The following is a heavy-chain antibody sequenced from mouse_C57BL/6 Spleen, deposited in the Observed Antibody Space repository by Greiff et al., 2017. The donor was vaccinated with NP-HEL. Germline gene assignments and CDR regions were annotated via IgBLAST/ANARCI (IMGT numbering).Heavy chain of an antibody. Sequence: QVQLQQSGPELVKPGASVKISCKASGYAFSSSWMNWVKQRPGKGLEWIGRIYPGDGDTNYNGKFKGKATLTADKSSSTAYMQLSSLTSEDSAVYFCASLLLPDYWGQGTSVTVSS. CDR3: ASLLLPDY. D-gene: IGHD2-10*01. V-gene: IGHV1-82*01. CDR2: IYPGDGDT. J-gene: IGHJ4*01. CDR1: GYAFSSSW.